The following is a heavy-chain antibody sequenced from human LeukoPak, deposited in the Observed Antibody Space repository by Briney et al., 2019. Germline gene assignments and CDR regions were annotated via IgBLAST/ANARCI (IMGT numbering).Heavy chain of an antibody. CDR1: GGSFSGYY. D-gene: IGHD1-26*01. J-gene: IGHJ4*02. CDR2: INHSGST. Sequence: SETLSLTCAVYGGSFSGYYWSWIRQPPGKGLEWIGEINHSGSTNYNPSLKSRVTISVDTSKNQFSPKLSSVTAADTAVYYCARGRRGGSYFDYWGQGTLVTVSS. CDR3: ARGRRGGSYFDY. V-gene: IGHV4-34*01.